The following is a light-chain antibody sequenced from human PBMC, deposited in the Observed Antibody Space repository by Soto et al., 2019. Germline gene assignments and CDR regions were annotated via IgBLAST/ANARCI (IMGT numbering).Light chain of an antibody. CDR2: AAS. V-gene: IGKV3-20*01. CDR3: QHYGSSPPFT. CDR1: QSVRSSN. J-gene: IGKJ3*01. Sequence: EIVLTQSPGTLSLSPGERATLSCRASQSVRSSNLAWYQQKPGQAPRLLIYAASSRVTSIPDRFSGSGSGTDFTLTISRLEPEDFAVYYCQHYGSSPPFTFGPGTKVDIK.